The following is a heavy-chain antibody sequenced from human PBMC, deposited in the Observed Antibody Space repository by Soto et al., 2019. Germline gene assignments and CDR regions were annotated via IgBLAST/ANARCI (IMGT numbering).Heavy chain of an antibody. J-gene: IGHJ6*02. CDR1: GGSFSGYY. D-gene: IGHD4-17*01. CDR3: ARGAASWTTLKFHYYGMDV. V-gene: IGHV4-34*01. CDR2: INHSGST. Sequence: SETLSLTCAVYGGSFSGYYWSWIRQPPGKGLEWIGEINHSGSTNYNPSLKSRVTISVDTSKNQFSLKLSSVTAADTAVYYCARGAASWTTLKFHYYGMDVWGQGTTVPVSS.